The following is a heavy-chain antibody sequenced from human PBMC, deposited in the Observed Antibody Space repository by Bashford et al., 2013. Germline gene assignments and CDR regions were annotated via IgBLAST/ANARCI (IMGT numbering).Heavy chain of an antibody. J-gene: IGHJ4*02. CDR3: AKSSLEVVVIYPIGY. CDR1: GYTFSDYG. V-gene: IGHV1-18*01. D-gene: IGHD3-22*01. CDR2: ISVSNGKT. Sequence: ASVKVSCTASGYTFSDYGVSWMRQAPGQGLEWMGWISVSNGKTNYAQKLQGRVTLTTDTSTATAYMELKSLTSDDAAVYYCAKSSLEVVVIYPIGYWGQGTLVTVSS.